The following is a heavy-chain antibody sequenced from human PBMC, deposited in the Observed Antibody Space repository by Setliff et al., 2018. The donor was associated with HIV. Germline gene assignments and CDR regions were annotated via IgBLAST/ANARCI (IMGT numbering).Heavy chain of an antibody. J-gene: IGHJ5*02. V-gene: IGHV4-4*07. D-gene: IGHD3-10*01. CDR2: IYDSGAT. CDR3: ARDRHYYGSGSYGP. Sequence: NPSETLSLTCTVSGGSFNNYHWSWIRQPAGKGLEWIGRIYDSGATNYKPSLKSRVTMSIDKSNNQFSLYLTSVTAADTAIYYCARDRHYYGSGSYGPWGQGILVTVSS. CDR1: GGSFNNYH.